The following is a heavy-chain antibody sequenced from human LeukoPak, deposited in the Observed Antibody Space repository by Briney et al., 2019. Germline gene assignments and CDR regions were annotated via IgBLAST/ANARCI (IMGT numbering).Heavy chain of an antibody. CDR3: AREIMIAGYYYYYYMDV. D-gene: IGHD3-16*01. Sequence: SETLSLTCAVYGGSFSGYYWSWIRQPPGKGLEWIGEINHSGSTNYNPSLKSRVTISVDTSKNQFSLKLSSVTAADTAVYYCAREIMIAGYYYYYYMDVWGKGTTVTISS. CDR1: GGSFSGYY. V-gene: IGHV4-34*01. J-gene: IGHJ6*03. CDR2: INHSGST.